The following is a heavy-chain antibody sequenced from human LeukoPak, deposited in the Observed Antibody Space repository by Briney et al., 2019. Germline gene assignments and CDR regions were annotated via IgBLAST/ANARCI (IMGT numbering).Heavy chain of an antibody. J-gene: IGHJ4*02. CDR2: ISSSGSTI. Sequence: SGGPLRLSCAASGFTFSDYYMSWIRQPPGKGLEWVSYISSSGSTIYYADSVKGRLTISRDNAKNSLYLQMNSLRDEDTAVYYCARRVAKHFDYWGQGTLVTVSS. CDR3: ARRVAKHFDY. V-gene: IGHV3-11*04. CDR1: GFTFSDYY.